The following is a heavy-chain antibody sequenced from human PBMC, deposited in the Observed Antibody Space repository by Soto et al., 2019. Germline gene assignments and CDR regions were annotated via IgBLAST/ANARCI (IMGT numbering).Heavy chain of an antibody. D-gene: IGHD1-26*01. CDR3: ARERAGATAFDFDY. V-gene: IGHV1-2*02. CDR2: IDSGSGGT. J-gene: IGHJ4*02. CDR1: GDTFTGYY. Sequence: ASVKVSCKASGDTFTGYYMHWVRQAPGQGLEWMGWIDSGSGGTNYAQKFQGRVTMTRDTSISTIYMELSRLTSDDTAVYYCARERAGATAFDFDYWGQGTLVTVSS.